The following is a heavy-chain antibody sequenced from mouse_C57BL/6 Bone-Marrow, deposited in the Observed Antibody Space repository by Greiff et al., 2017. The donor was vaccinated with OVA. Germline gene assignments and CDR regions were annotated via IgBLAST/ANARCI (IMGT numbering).Heavy chain of an antibody. CDR2: IFPGSGST. CDR3: ARTPITAVVAWCLDYAMDY. J-gene: IGHJ4*01. Sequence: VQLQQSGPELVKPGASVKISCKASGYTFTDYYINWVQQRPGQGLEWIGWIFPGSGSTYYTEKFKGKATLTVDKSSSTAYMLLSSLTSEDSAVYFCARTPITAVVAWCLDYAMDYWGQGTSVTVSS. CDR1: GYTFTDYY. D-gene: IGHD1-1*01. V-gene: IGHV1-75*01.